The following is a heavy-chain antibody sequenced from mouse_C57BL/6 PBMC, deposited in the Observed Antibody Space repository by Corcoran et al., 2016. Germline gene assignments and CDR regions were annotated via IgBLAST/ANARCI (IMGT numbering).Heavy chain of an antibody. V-gene: IGHV1-19*01. J-gene: IGHJ1*03. Sequence: EVQLQQSGPVLVKPGASVKMSCRASGYTFTDYYMNWVKQSHGKSLEWIGVINPYNGGTSYNQKFKGKATLTVDKSSSTAYMELNSLTSEDSAVYYCARGYGSSYCWYFDVWGTGTTVTVSS. CDR3: ARGYGSSYCWYFDV. CDR2: INPYNGGT. D-gene: IGHD1-1*01. CDR1: GYTFTDYY.